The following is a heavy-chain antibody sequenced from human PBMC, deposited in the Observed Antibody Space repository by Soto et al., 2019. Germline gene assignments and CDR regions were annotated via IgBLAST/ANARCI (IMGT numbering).Heavy chain of an antibody. J-gene: IGHJ3*02. CDR3: ATSYAYDFWSGYYFYPTINAFDI. CDR1: GYTFTSYD. Sequence: GASVKVSCKASGYTFTSYDINWVRQATGQGLEWMRWMNPNSGNTGYAQKFQGRVTMTRNTSISTAYMELSSLRSEDTAVYYCATSYAYDFWSGYYFYPTINAFDIWGQGTMVTVSS. V-gene: IGHV1-8*01. CDR2: MNPNSGNT. D-gene: IGHD3-3*01.